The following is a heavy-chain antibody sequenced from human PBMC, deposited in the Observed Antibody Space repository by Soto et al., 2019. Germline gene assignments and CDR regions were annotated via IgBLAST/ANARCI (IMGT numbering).Heavy chain of an antibody. Sequence: PSETLSLTCAFYGGSFSGYYWSLIRPPPGKGLEWIGEINHSGSNNYKPSLKSRVTISVDTSKDQFSLKLSSVTAADTAVYYCARGRKVVVAAISGWFGRWGQGTLVTVSS. V-gene: IGHV4-34*01. CDR3: ARGRKVVVAAISGWFGR. J-gene: IGHJ5*02. CDR1: GGSFSGYY. D-gene: IGHD2-15*01. CDR2: INHSGSN.